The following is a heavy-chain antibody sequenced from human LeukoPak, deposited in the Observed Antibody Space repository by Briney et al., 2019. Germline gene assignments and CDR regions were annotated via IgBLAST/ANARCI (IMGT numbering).Heavy chain of an antibody. CDR1: GFTVSSNY. Sequence: GGSLRLSCTASGFTVSSNYMSWVCQAPGKGLEWVSVIYSGGSTYYADSVKGRFTISRDNSKNTLYLQMNSLRAEDTAVYYCAREARSYGVGAFDIWGQGTMVTVSS. CDR3: AREARSYGVGAFDI. V-gene: IGHV3-53*01. CDR2: IYSGGST. J-gene: IGHJ3*02. D-gene: IGHD4-17*01.